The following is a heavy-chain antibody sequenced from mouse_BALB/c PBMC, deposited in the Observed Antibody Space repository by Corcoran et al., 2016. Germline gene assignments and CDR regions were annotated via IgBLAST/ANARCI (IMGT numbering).Heavy chain of an antibody. D-gene: IGHD1-1*01. J-gene: IGHJ3*01. CDR2: INTYTGEP. CDR3: ANYYGSSFAY. V-gene: IGHV9-3-1*01. CDR1: GYTFTNYG. Sequence: QIQLVQSGPDLKKPGETVKISCKAAGYTFTNYGMNWVKQAPGKGLKWMGWINTYTGEPTYADDFKGRFAFSLETSASTAYLQINNLKNEDTATYCCANYYGSSFAYWGQGTLVTVSP.